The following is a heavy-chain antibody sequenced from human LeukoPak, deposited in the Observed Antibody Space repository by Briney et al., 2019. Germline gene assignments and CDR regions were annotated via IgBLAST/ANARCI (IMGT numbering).Heavy chain of an antibody. D-gene: IGHD3-10*01. CDR2: IYTSGSI. Sequence: SETLSLTCTVSGGSISSYYWSWIRQPAGKGLEWIGRIYTSGSITYNPSLKSRVSMSVDTSKNQFSLKLSSVTAADTAVYYCASTYGSGSKSERPGFDPWGQGTLVTVSS. CDR1: GGSISSYY. V-gene: IGHV4-4*07. J-gene: IGHJ5*02. CDR3: ASTYGSGSKSERPGFDP.